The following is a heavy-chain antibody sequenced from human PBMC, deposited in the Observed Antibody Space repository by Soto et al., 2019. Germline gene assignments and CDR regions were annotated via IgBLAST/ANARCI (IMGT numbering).Heavy chain of an antibody. CDR3: AMDIIAAAGTRFDY. V-gene: IGHV4-34*01. J-gene: IGHJ4*02. Sequence: SETLSLTCAVYGGSFSGYYWSWIRQPPGKGLEWIGEINHSGSTNYNPSLKSRVTISVDTSKNQFSLKLSSVTAADTAVYYCAMDIIAAAGTRFDYWGQGTLVTVSS. CDR1: GGSFSGYY. CDR2: INHSGST. D-gene: IGHD6-13*01.